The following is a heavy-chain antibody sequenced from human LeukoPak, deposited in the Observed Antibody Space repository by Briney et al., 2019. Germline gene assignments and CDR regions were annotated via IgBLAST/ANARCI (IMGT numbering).Heavy chain of an antibody. CDR2: IYYSGST. Sequence: SETLSLTCTVSGGSISSSSYYWGWLRQPPGRGLEGIGSIYYSGSTYYNPSLKSRVTISVDTSKNQFSLKLSSVTAADTAVYYCARDMEDIVVVPAAMRTGGWFDPWGQGTLVTVSS. D-gene: IGHD2-2*01. CDR1: GGSISSSSYY. J-gene: IGHJ5*02. CDR3: ARDMEDIVVVPAAMRTGGWFDP. V-gene: IGHV4-39*07.